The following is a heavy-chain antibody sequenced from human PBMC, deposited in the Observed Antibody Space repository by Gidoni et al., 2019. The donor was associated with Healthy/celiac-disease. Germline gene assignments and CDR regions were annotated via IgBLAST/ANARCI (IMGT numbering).Heavy chain of an antibody. J-gene: IGHJ4*02. CDR2: ISSSSSYI. V-gene: IGHV3-21*01. Sequence: EVQLVESGGGLVKPGGSLRLSCAASGFTFSSYSMNWVRQAPGKGLEWVSSISSSSSYIYYADSVKGRFTSSRDNAKNSLYLQMNSLRAEDTAVYYCARVGVYYDILTGYYAFDYWGQGTLVTVSS. CDR1: GFTFSSYS. CDR3: ARVGVYYDILTGYYAFDY. D-gene: IGHD3-9*01.